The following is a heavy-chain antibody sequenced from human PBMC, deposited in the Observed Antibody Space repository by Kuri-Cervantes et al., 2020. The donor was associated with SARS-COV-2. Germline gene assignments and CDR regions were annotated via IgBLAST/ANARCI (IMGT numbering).Heavy chain of an antibody. CDR2: INPSGGST. CDR3: ARDWGQPRYDFWSGYALGY. D-gene: IGHD3-3*01. V-gene: IGHV1-46*01. Sequence: ASVKVSCKASGYTFTSYYMHWVRQAPGQGLEWMGIINPSGGSTSYAQKFQGGVTMTRDTSTSTVYMELSSLRSEDTAVYYCARDWGQPRYDFWSGYALGYWGQGTLVTVSS. CDR1: GYTFTSYY. J-gene: IGHJ4*02.